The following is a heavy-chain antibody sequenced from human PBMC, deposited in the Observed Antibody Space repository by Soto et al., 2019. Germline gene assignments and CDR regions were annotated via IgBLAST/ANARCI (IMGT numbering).Heavy chain of an antibody. D-gene: IGHD4-4*01. J-gene: IGHJ4*02. V-gene: IGHV1-46*01. CDR1: GYTFTSYY. CDR2: INPSGGST. CDR3: ARCPPPMTTVTVLDS. Sequence: ASVKVSCKASGYTFTSYYMHWVRQAPGQGLEWMGIINPSGGSTSYAQKFQGRVTMTRDTSTSTVYMELSSLRSEDTAVYYCARCPPPMTTVTVLDSWGQGTLVTVS.